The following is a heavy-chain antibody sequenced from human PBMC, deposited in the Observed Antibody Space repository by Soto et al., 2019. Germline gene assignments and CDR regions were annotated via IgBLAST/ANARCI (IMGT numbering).Heavy chain of an antibody. D-gene: IGHD2-21*01. V-gene: IGHV5-51*01. CDR1: GDGFRIHW. Sequence: GGALKIYRKGSGDGFRIHWVARLRQMPGKGLKWLGSIYPGNTDTMYRPSSHCQITISTNTALSTTYLRWNQLKRSDTAMYVCDSEAHCGGGNRPLGCFDRWGQGTMVTVSS. CDR3: DSEAHCGGGNRPLGCFDR. J-gene: IGHJ3*02. CDR2: IYPGNTDT.